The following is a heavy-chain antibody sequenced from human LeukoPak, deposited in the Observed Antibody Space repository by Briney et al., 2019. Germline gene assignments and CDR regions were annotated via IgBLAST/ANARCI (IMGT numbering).Heavy chain of an antibody. D-gene: IGHD3-22*01. J-gene: IGHJ5*02. CDR2: MNPNSGNT. Sequence: ASVKVSCKASGYTFTGYYMHWVRQATGQGLEWMGWMNPNSGNTGYGQKFQGRVTMTRDTSISTAYMELSSLTSEDTAVYYCARMYYYGSSGPNWFDPWGQGTLVTVSS. V-gene: IGHV1-8*02. CDR1: GYTFTGYY. CDR3: ARMYYYGSSGPNWFDP.